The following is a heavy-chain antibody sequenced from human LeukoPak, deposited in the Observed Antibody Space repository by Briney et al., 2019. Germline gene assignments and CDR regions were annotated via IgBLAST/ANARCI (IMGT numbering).Heavy chain of an antibody. CDR1: GVSMSAYQ. J-gene: IGHJ6*03. Sequence: SETLSLTCTVSGVSMSAYQWSWVRQSPEKGLEWIGCINTKGETSYNPSLKSRVTTSVDTSKNQFSLKLSSVTAADTAVYYCAREVVPAADNYYYYMDVWGKGTTVTVSS. CDR3: AREVVPAADNYYYYMDV. D-gene: IGHD2-2*01. V-gene: IGHV4-4*09. CDR2: INTKGET.